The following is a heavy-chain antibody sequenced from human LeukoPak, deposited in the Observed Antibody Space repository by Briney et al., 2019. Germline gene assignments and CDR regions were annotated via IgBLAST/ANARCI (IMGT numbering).Heavy chain of an antibody. CDR2: INSDGSST. CDR1: GFTFTTYW. J-gene: IGHJ4*02. Sequence: GGSLRLSCAASGFTFTTYWMHWVRQAPGQGLVWVSRINSDGSSTSYADSVKGRFSISRDNARHTLYLQMNSLRAEDTAVYYCARETYARDWGQGTLVTVAS. CDR3: ARETYARD. V-gene: IGHV3-74*01. D-gene: IGHD2-2*01.